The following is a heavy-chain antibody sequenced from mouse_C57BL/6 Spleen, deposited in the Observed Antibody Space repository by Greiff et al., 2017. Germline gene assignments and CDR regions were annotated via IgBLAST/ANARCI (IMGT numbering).Heavy chain of an antibody. CDR3: ARFFLEDYAMDY. V-gene: IGHV3-6*01. CDR2: ISYDGSN. Sequence: DVKLQESGPGLVKPSQSLSLTCSVTGYSITSGYYWNWIRQFPGNKLEWMGYISYDGSNNYNPSLKNRISITRDTSKNQFFLKLNSVTTEDTATYYCARFFLEDYAMDYWGQGTSVTVSS. CDR1: GYSITSGYY. J-gene: IGHJ4*01.